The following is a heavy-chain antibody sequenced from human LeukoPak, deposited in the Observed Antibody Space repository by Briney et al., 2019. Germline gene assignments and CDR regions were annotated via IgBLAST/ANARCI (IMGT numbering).Heavy chain of an antibody. CDR2: IYNSGST. J-gene: IGHJ4*02. Sequence: PSETLSLTCAVSGDSISSGGYSWSWIRQPPGKGLEWIGHIYNSGSTYYNPSLKSRVTMSVDTSKNQFSLRLSSVNAADTAVYYCARDILATSIAAPYYWGQGTLVTVSS. D-gene: IGHD6-13*01. CDR1: GDSISSGGYS. V-gene: IGHV4-30-4*07. CDR3: ARDILATSIAAPYY.